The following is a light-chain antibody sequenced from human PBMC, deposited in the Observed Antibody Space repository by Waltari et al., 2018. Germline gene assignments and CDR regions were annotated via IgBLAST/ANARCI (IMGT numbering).Light chain of an antibody. CDR2: DAS. Sequence: EIVLTQSPATLPLSPAERATPSCRASQSVGTYLAWYHQKPGQARRLLISDASYRASGIPARFSGSGSGTDFTLTISSLEPEDFAIYYCQQRTDWPPLTFGGGTKVEIK. J-gene: IGKJ4*01. CDR3: QQRTDWPPLT. V-gene: IGKV3-11*01. CDR1: QSVGTY.